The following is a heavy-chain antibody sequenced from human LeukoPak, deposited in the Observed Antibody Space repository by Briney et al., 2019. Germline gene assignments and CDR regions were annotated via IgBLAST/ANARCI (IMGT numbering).Heavy chain of an antibody. CDR3: ARLGRDGYNYNWFDP. J-gene: IGHJ5*02. Sequence: SETLSLTCTVSGGSISSYYWSWIRQPPGKGLEWIGYIYTSGSTNYNPSLKSRVTISVDTPKNQFSLKLSSVTAADTAVYYCARLGRDGYNYNWFDPWGQGTLVTVSS. V-gene: IGHV4-4*09. D-gene: IGHD5-24*01. CDR2: IYTSGST. CDR1: GGSISSYY.